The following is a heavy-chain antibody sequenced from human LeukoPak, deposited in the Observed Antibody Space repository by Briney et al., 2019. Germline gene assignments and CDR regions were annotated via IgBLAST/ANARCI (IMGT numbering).Heavy chain of an antibody. J-gene: IGHJ6*03. D-gene: IGHD3-10*01. Sequence: GESLKISCKGSGYSFTSYWIGWVRQLPGKGLEWMGIIYPGDSDTRYSPSFQGQVTISADKSTSTAYMELSSLRSEDTAVYYCARYYYGSGQNYYYYMDVWGKGTTVTVSS. V-gene: IGHV5-51*01. CDR2: IYPGDSDT. CDR3: ARYYYGSGQNYYYYMDV. CDR1: GYSFTSYW.